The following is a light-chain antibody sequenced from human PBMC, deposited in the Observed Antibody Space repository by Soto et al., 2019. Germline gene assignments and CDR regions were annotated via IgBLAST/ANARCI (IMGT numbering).Light chain of an antibody. J-gene: IGKJ1*01. CDR1: QSISSW. V-gene: IGKV1-5*03. CDR3: QQYNYYRT. Sequence: QSPSTLYASVGDRVTITCRASQSISSWLAWYQQKPGKAPKLLIYKASTLESGVPSRFSGSGSGTEFTLTISSLQPDDFATYYCQQYNYYRTFGQGTKVDIK. CDR2: KAS.